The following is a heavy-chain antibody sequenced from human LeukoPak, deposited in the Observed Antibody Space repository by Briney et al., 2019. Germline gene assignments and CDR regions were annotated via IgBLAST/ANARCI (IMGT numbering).Heavy chain of an antibody. D-gene: IGHD3-10*01. J-gene: IGHJ4*02. V-gene: IGHV1-18*01. CDR1: GYTFTSYG. Sequence: ASVKVSCKASGYTFTSYGIIWVRQAPGQGLEWMGWISAYNGNTNYAQKLQGRVTMTTDTSTSTAYMELRSLRSDDTAVYYCARDHYYGSGSYKGASYFDYWGQGTLVTVSS. CDR2: ISAYNGNT. CDR3: ARDHYYGSGSYKGASYFDY.